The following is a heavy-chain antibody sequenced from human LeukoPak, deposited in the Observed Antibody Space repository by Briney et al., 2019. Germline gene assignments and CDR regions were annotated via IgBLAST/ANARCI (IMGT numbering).Heavy chain of an antibody. CDR1: GFTFSSYS. CDR2: ISSSSSYI. D-gene: IGHD3-22*01. V-gene: IGHV3-21*01. J-gene: IGHJ5*02. Sequence: PGGSLRLSCAASGFTFSSYSMTWVRQAPGKGLEWVSSISSSSSYIYYADSVKGRFTISRDNAKNSLYLQMNSLRAEDTAVYYCARGNNYYDSSGQPAWGQGTLVTVSS. CDR3: ARGNNYYDSSGQPA.